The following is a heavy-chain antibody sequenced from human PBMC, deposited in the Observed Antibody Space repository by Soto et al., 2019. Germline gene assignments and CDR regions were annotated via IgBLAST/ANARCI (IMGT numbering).Heavy chain of an antibody. Sequence: XEALSLTCTVSGGSVSSGRYDWSWIRQPPGKVLEWIVDIDYSGSTNYNPSLKSRVTISGDTSRNQFSLKLSSVTAADTAVYYCAGGGYDFWSGYYLDYWGQGTLVTVSS. CDR1: GGSVSSGRYD. CDR3: AGGGYDFWSGYYLDY. CDR2: IDYSGST. D-gene: IGHD3-3*01. J-gene: IGHJ4*02. V-gene: IGHV4-61*01.